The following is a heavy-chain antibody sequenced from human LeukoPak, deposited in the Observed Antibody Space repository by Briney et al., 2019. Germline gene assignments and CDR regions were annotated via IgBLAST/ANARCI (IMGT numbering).Heavy chain of an antibody. CDR1: GGSISSYY. J-gene: IGHJ3*02. V-gene: IGHV4-4*07. CDR2: ISTSGST. Sequence: SETLSLTCTVSGGSISSYYWSWIRQPAGKGLESIGHISTSGSTNYNPSLKSRVTMSVDTSKNQFSLKLSSATAADTAVYFCARGPYSYDSSGAFDIWGQGTMVTVSS. CDR3: ARGPYSYDSSGAFDI. D-gene: IGHD3-22*01.